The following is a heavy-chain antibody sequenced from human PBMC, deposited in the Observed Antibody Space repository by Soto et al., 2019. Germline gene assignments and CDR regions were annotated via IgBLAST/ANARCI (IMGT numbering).Heavy chain of an antibody. Sequence: SETLSLTCTVSGGSVSSGSYYWSWILHPPGKGLEWIGYIYYSGSTNYNPSLKSRVTISVDTSKNQFSLKLSSVTAADTAVYYCACMVRGVIKGPWGQGTLVTVSS. J-gene: IGHJ5*02. D-gene: IGHD3-10*01. CDR2: IYYSGST. CDR3: ACMVRGVIKGP. CDR1: GGSVSSGSYY. V-gene: IGHV4-61*01.